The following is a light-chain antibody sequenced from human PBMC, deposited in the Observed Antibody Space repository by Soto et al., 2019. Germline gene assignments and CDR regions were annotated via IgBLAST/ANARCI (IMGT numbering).Light chain of an antibody. J-gene: IGKJ2*01. CDR2: KAS. V-gene: IGKV1-5*03. Sequence: DIQMTQSPYTLSASVGDRVTITCRASQSISSRLAWYQQKPGKAPKLLIYKASTLDSGVPSRFSGSGSGTEFTLTISSLQPDDFATYYCQQYHSQYAFGQGTKLEIK. CDR3: QQYHSQYA. CDR1: QSISSR.